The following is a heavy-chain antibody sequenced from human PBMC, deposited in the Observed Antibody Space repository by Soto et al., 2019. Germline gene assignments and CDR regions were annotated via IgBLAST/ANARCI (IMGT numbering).Heavy chain of an antibody. Sequence: LRLSCAASGFTFSSYSMNWVRQAPGKGLEWVSYISSSSTIYYADSVKGRFTISRDNAKNSLYLQMNSLRDEDTAVYYCARVGVGQLQLPNYYGMDVWGQGTTVTVSS. V-gene: IGHV3-48*02. J-gene: IGHJ6*02. D-gene: IGHD6-6*01. CDR3: ARVGVGQLQLPNYYGMDV. CDR1: GFTFSSYS. CDR2: ISSSSTI.